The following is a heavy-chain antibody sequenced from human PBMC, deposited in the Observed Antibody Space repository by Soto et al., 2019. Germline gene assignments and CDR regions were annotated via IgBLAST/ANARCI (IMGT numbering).Heavy chain of an antibody. D-gene: IGHD5-12*01. J-gene: IGHJ4*02. Sequence: ALQTLFLTCTVAGGSSSSSGYYCGWIRQPPGKGLEWIGSIYYSGSTHYNPSLKSRVTISVDTSKNQFSLKLTSVTAADTAVYYCARKVERWLHPFDYWGQGTLVTVPS. V-gene: IGHV4-39*01. CDR2: IYYSGST. CDR1: GGSSSSSGYY. CDR3: ARKVERWLHPFDY.